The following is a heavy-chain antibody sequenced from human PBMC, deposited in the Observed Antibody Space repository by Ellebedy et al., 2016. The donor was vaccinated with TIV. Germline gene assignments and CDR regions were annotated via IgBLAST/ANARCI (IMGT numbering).Heavy chain of an antibody. Sequence: GESLKISCVASGFAFSSRWIHWVRQAPGKGLVWVSHINSDGSSTTHADSVKGRFTISRDNAKDTVYLQMNSLRAEDTAVYYGGRDDGYGLDVWGQGTTVIVSS. CDR2: INSDGSST. D-gene: IGHD4-17*01. V-gene: IGHV3-74*01. J-gene: IGHJ6*01. CDR3: GRDDGYGLDV. CDR1: GFAFSSRW.